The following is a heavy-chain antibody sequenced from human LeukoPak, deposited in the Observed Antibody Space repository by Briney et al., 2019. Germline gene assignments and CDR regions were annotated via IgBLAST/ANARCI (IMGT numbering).Heavy chain of an antibody. CDR2: IYHSGST. D-gene: IGHD6-19*01. Sequence: SETLSLTCAVYGGSFSGYYWSWIRQPPGKGLEWIGEIYHSGSTNYNPSLKSRVTISVDKSKNQFSLKLSSVTAADTAVYYCARAPTRRGVAGTFDYWGQGTLVTVSS. CDR1: GGSFSGYY. CDR3: ARAPTRRGVAGTFDY. V-gene: IGHV4-34*01. J-gene: IGHJ4*02.